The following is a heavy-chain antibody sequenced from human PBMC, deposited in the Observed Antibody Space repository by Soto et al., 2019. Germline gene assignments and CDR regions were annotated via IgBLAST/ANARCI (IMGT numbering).Heavy chain of an antibody. CDR3: ARDRRYCSSTSCYTLYWFDP. CDR1: GGSISSGGYY. D-gene: IGHD2-2*02. J-gene: IGHJ5*02. CDR2: IYYSGST. Sequence: SETLSLTCTVSGGSISSGGYYWSWIRQHPGKGLEWIGYIYYSGSTYYNPSLKSRVTISVDTSKNQFSLKLGSVTAADTAVYYCARDRRYCSSTSCYTLYWFDPWGQGTLVTVSS. V-gene: IGHV4-31*03.